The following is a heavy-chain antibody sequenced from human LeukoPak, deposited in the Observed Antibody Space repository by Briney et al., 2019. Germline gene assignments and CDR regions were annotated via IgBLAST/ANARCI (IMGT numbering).Heavy chain of an antibody. J-gene: IGHJ4*02. D-gene: IGHD7-27*01. CDR3: ATGSSTGVTEDY. CDR2: VFPSDCGT. V-gene: IGHV5-51*01. Sequence: GESLQSSCKGSGDFFTSIWIGCVRQMPAKGLEWLGTVFPSDCGTRYSPSFQGQVTISVDKSINTAYLQWSSLKASGTAMYYCATGSSTGVTEDYWGQGTLVTVSS. CDR1: GDFFTSIW.